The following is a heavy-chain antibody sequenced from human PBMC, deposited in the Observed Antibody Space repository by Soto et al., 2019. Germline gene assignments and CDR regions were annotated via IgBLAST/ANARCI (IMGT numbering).Heavy chain of an antibody. V-gene: IGHV1-3*01. CDR1: GNSFVTYA. CDR2: INVGSGNT. D-gene: IGHD3-10*01. CDR3: ARVPPWGDSGSFYIQHYDS. Sequence: ASVQVSCKSSGNSFVTYAIHWVRQAPGQRLQWMGWINVGSGNTKYAQDFQGRVTFTRDTAATTTFMELSSLRSEDAAVYYCARVPPWGDSGSFYIQHYDSWGQGTLVTVS. J-gene: IGHJ4*02.